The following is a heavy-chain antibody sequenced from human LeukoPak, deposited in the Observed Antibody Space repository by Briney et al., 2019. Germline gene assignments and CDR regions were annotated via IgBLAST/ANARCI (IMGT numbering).Heavy chain of an antibody. J-gene: IGHJ5*02. D-gene: IGHD1-26*01. Sequence: PSETLSLTCTVSAGSFSRYYWSWIRQPAGKGLEWIGRIHASGSTNYNPSLKSRVTISVDESQNQFSLKLTSVTAADTAVYYCARGLVGTTGEQNWFDPWGQGTLVTVSS. CDR2: IHASGST. CDR1: AGSFSRYY. V-gene: IGHV4-4*07. CDR3: ARGLVGTTGEQNWFDP.